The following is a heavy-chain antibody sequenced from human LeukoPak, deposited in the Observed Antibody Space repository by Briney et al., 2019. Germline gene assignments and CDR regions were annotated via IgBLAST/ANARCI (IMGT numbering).Heavy chain of an antibody. CDR3: ARGGRGRNWFDP. D-gene: IGHD3-10*01. Sequence: SETLSLTCTVSGGSISTYYWSWIRQPPGKGLEWIGYIYYSVSTNYNLSLKSRVTISVDTSENQFSLKLTSVTAADTAVYYCARGGRGRNWFDPWGQGTLVTVSS. CDR2: IYYSVST. CDR1: GGSISTYY. J-gene: IGHJ5*02. V-gene: IGHV4-59*01.